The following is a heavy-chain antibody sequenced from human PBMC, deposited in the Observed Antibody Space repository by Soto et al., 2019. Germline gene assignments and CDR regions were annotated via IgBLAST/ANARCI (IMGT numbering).Heavy chain of an antibody. CDR3: ARASAGALYDF. J-gene: IGHJ4*02. D-gene: IGHD6-13*01. CDR2: ISGYNGYP. Sequence: QVQLVQSGAEVRKPGASVNVSCKTSGYIFTNYGVAWVRQAPGQGLELVAWISGYNGYPKHTQKFQGRVTVNTDTTTRTGYMELRNLRSDDTAVYYCARASAGALYDFWGQGTRVTVSS. CDR1: GYIFTNYG. V-gene: IGHV1-18*01.